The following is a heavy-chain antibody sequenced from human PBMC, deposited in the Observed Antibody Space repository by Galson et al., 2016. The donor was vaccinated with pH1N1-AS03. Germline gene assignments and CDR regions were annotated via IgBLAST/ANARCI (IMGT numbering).Heavy chain of an antibody. J-gene: IGHJ4*02. Sequence: SLRLSCAASGFTFSSYGMHWVRQTPGKGLEWVAVIWYDGSNKYYADSVKGRFTIPRDNSKNTLYLQMSSLRAEETAVYYCAGGQGYNSGYFDTDYWGRGTLVTVSS. CDR3: AGGQGYNSGYFDTDY. D-gene: IGHD3-22*01. V-gene: IGHV3-33*01. CDR1: GFTFSSYG. CDR2: IWYDGSNK.